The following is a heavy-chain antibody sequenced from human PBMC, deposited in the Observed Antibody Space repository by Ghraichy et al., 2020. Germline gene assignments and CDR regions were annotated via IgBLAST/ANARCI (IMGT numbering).Heavy chain of an antibody. Sequence: GGSLRLSCAASGFTFSSYAMHWVRQAPGKGLEWVAVISYDGSNKYYADSVKGRFTISRDNSKNTLYLQMNSLRAEDTAVYYCARDSGDSSGWYVSSFDYWGQGTLVTVSS. CDR3: ARDSGDSSGWYVSSFDY. J-gene: IGHJ4*02. V-gene: IGHV3-30*04. CDR2: ISYDGSNK. CDR1: GFTFSSYA. D-gene: IGHD6-19*01.